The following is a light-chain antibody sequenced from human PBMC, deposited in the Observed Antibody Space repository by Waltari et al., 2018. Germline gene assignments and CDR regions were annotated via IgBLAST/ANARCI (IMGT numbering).Light chain of an antibody. CDR1: SSDVGGYHY. Sequence: QSALTQPASVSGSPGPSITISCTGTSSDVGGYHYVSWYQQHPGKVPKLMIFDVSNRPSGVSNRFSGSKSGNTASLTISGLQAEDEADYYCASYTSHSHVVFGGGTKLTVL. J-gene: IGLJ2*01. V-gene: IGLV2-14*01. CDR2: DVS. CDR3: ASYTSHSHVV.